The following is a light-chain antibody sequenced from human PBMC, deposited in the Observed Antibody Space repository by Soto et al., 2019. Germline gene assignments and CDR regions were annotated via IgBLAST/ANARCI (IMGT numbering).Light chain of an antibody. Sequence: IQLTQSPSSLSASVGDRVTITCRASQGINSFLAWYQQKPGKAPKLLIYGASTLQSGVPSRFSGSGSGTDFTLTISSVDPEDFATYYCQQLTNYRFTFGQGTKLQIK. J-gene: IGKJ2*01. V-gene: IGKV1-9*01. CDR3: QQLTNYRFT. CDR2: GAS. CDR1: QGINSF.